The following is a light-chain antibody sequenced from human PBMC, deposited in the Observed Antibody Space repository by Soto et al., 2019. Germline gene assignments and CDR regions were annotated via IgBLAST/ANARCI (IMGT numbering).Light chain of an antibody. CDR1: QSVSSN. Sequence: EIVLTQSPGTLSLSPGERATLSCRASQSVSSNVVWYQQKPGQAPRLLIYGASTRATGIPARFSGSGSGTEFTLTINSLQSEDFAVYFCQQYNNWPRTFGQGTKVDIK. J-gene: IGKJ1*01. CDR2: GAS. CDR3: QQYNNWPRT. V-gene: IGKV3-15*01.